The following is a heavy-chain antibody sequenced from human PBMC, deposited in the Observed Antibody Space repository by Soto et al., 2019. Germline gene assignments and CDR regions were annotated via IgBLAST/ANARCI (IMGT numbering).Heavy chain of an antibody. Sequence: PGGSLRLSCAASGFTFSSYWMSWVRQAPGKGLEWVANIKQDGSEKYYVDSVKGRFTISRDNAKNSLYLQMNRLRAEDTAVYYCARVDYDFWSGYSDYWGQGTLVTVSS. CDR1: GFTFSSYW. CDR3: ARVDYDFWSGYSDY. D-gene: IGHD3-3*01. V-gene: IGHV3-7*01. CDR2: IKQDGSEK. J-gene: IGHJ4*02.